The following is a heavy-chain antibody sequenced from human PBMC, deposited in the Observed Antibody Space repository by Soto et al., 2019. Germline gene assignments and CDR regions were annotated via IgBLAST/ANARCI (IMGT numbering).Heavy chain of an antibody. J-gene: IGHJ6*02. CDR2: IYTSGST. V-gene: IGHV4-4*07. CDR3: ARDSMDQLLYHRSYYYYGMDV. CDR1: GGSISSYY. D-gene: IGHD2-2*02. Sequence: PSETLSLTCTVSGGSISSYYWSWIRQPAGKGLEWIGRIYTSGSTNYNPSLKSRVTMSVDTSKNQFSLKLSSVTAADTAVYYCARDSMDQLLYHRSYYYYGMDVWGQGTTVTVSS.